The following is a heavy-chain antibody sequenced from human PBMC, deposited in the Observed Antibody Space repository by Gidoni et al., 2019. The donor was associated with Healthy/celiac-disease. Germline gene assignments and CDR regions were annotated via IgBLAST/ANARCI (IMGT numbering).Heavy chain of an antibody. CDR3: ARDPPELGGDAFDI. J-gene: IGHJ3*02. D-gene: IGHD3-16*01. Sequence: EVQLVESGGGLVQPGGSLRLSCAASGFPFSSYWMHWVRQAPGKGLVWVSRINSDGSSTSYADSVKGRFTISRDNAKNTLYLQMNSLRAEDTAVYYCARDPPELGGDAFDIWGQGTMVTVSS. V-gene: IGHV3-74*01. CDR2: INSDGSST. CDR1: GFPFSSYW.